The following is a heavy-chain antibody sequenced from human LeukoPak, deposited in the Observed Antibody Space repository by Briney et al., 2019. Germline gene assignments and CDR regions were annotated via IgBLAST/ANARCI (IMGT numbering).Heavy chain of an antibody. Sequence: PSETLSLTCAVYGGPFSGYYWSWIRQPPGKGLEWIGEINHSGSTNYNPSLKSRVTISVDTSKNQFSLKLSSVTAADTAVYYCARVPLTGTTGEWGQGTLVTVSS. J-gene: IGHJ4*02. V-gene: IGHV4-34*01. CDR1: GGPFSGYY. CDR2: INHSGST. D-gene: IGHD1-7*01. CDR3: ARVPLTGTTGE.